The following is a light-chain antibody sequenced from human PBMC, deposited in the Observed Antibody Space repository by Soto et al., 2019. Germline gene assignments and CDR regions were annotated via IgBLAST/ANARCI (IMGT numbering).Light chain of an antibody. J-gene: IGKJ2*01. CDR2: GAS. Sequence: EIVLTHSPGTLSLSPGERATLSCRASQSVSSSYLAWYQQRPGKAPRLLIFGASSSATGIPDRFSCSGSGTDFTLTISRLEPEDFAVYYCQQYGSSPPNTFGQGTKLEIK. CDR1: QSVSSSY. V-gene: IGKV3-20*01. CDR3: QQYGSSPPNT.